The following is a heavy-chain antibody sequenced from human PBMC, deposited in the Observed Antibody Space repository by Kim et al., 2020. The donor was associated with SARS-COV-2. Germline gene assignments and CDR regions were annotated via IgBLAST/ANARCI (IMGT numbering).Heavy chain of an antibody. J-gene: IGHJ5*02. CDR2: TKNGGIT. CDR1: GFTFSKAW. D-gene: IGHD4-17*01. Sequence: GGSLRLSCAASGFTFSKAWMSWVRQAPGKGLEWIARTKNGGITDYAAPVKGRVTISRDDSRDTLYMQMSSLKTEDTAVYYCATDLGDYGDYLRAWGQGTLVTVSS. V-gene: IGHV3-15*01. CDR3: ATDLGDYGDYLRA.